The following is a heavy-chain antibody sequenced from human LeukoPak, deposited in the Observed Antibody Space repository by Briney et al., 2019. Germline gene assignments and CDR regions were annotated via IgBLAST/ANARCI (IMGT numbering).Heavy chain of an antibody. CDR3: AKSSWYCGGDCYSYYYYYMDV. CDR1: GFTVSSNE. CDR2: ISGGST. J-gene: IGHJ6*03. Sequence: HTGGSLRLSCAASGFTVSSNEMSWVRQAPGKGLEWVSSISGGSTYYADSVKGRFTISRDNSKNTLYLQMNSQRAEDTAVYYCAKSSWYCGGDCYSYYYYYMDVWGKGTTVTVSS. V-gene: IGHV3-38-3*01. D-gene: IGHD2-21*02.